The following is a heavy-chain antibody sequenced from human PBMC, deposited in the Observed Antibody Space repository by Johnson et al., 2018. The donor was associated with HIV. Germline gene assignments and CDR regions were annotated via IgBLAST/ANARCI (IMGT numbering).Heavy chain of an antibody. D-gene: IGHD3-16*01. J-gene: IGHJ3*02. V-gene: IGHV3-20*04. Sequence: VQLVESGGGVVQPGGSLRLSCAASGFNFSNYGIHWVRQAPGKGLEWVSGINWNGGSTGYADSVKGRFTISRDNAKNSLYLQMNSLRAEDTALYYCARRFGAAFDIWGQGTMVTVSS. CDR3: ARRFGAAFDI. CDR2: INWNGGST. CDR1: GFNFSNYG.